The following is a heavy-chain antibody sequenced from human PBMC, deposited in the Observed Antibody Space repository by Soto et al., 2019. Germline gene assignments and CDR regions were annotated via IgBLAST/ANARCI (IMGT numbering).Heavy chain of an antibody. Sequence: SETLSLTCTVSGGSISSSSYYWGWIRQPPGKGLEWIGSIYCSGSTYYNPSLKSRVTITVDTSKNQFSLRLSSVTAADTAVYYCASGVIVDIVATILTFDYWGQGTLVTVSS. V-gene: IGHV4-39*01. J-gene: IGHJ4*02. D-gene: IGHD5-12*01. CDR2: IYCSGST. CDR3: ASGVIVDIVATILTFDY. CDR1: GGSISSSSYY.